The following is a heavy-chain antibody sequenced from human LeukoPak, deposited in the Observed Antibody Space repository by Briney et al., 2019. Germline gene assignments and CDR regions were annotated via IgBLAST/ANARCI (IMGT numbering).Heavy chain of an antibody. J-gene: IGHJ6*02. Sequence: GGSLRLSCAASGFTFSSYAMHWVRQAPGKGLEWVAVISYDGSNKYYADSVKGRFTISRDNSKNTLYLQMNSLRAEDTAVYYCAKKPYGMDVWGQGTTVTVSS. V-gene: IGHV3-30-3*01. CDR1: GFTFSSYA. CDR3: AKKPYGMDV. CDR2: ISYDGSNK.